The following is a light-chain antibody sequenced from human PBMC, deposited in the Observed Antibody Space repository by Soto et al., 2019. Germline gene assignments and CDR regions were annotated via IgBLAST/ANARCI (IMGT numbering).Light chain of an antibody. CDR2: GAS. CDR1: HSISSSS. CDR3: QQYDSSPLT. Sequence: EIVLTQSPGTLSLSPGERATLSCRASHSISSSSLAWYQQKPGQAPRLLIYGASSRATGIPDRLSGSGSGKDFTITITRLEPEDFAVYYWQQYDSSPLTFGPGTKVDV. J-gene: IGKJ3*01. V-gene: IGKV3-20*01.